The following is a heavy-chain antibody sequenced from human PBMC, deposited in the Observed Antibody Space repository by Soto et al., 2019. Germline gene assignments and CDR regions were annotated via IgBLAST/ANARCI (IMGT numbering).Heavy chain of an antibody. J-gene: IGHJ5*02. V-gene: IGHV3-21*01. CDR2: ISSNSAYI. CDR1: RFTFRSFT. CDR3: TRDASRDSSARGWFDP. Sequence: GCSLGLACAASRFTFRSFTMNGVRQAPGKGLEWVSTISSNSAYIYYTDALRGRFTISRDNAKNSLHLQMNSLRAEDTAVYYCTRDASRDSSARGWFDPWGPGTLVTVSS. D-gene: IGHD6-13*01.